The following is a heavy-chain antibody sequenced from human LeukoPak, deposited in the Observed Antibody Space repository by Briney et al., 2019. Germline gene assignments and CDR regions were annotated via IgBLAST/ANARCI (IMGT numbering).Heavy chain of an antibody. CDR1: GFSFSTYT. CDR3: ARAGSPTQNWFDP. V-gene: IGHV3-30-3*01. J-gene: IGHJ5*02. CDR2: TSFDGNTK. Sequence: GRSLRLSCAASGFSFSTYTMHWVRQAPGKGLEWVAVTSFDGNTKLYADSVKGRFTISRDDSKSTLYLQMNSLRPEDTAVYYCARAGSPTQNWFDPWGQGTLVTVSS. D-gene: IGHD6-19*01.